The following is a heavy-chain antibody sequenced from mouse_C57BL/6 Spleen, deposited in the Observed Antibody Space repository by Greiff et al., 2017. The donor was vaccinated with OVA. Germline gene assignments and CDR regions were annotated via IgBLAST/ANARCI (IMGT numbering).Heavy chain of an antibody. V-gene: IGHV1-81*01. CDR3: ARNWAYYFYY. Sequence: QVQLQHSGAELARPGASVKLSCKASGYTFTSYGISWVKQRTGQGLEWIGEINPRRGNTYYNEKFKGKATLTADKSASTAYMELRSLTSEDSAVYFCARNWAYYFYYWGQGATLTVSS. D-gene: IGHD4-1*01. CDR2: INPRRGNT. J-gene: IGHJ2*01. CDR1: GYTFTSYG.